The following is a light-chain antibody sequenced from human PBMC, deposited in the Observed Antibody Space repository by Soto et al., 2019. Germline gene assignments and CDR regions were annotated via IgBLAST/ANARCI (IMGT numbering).Light chain of an antibody. CDR1: QSVSSD. V-gene: IGKV3-15*01. CDR2: GAS. Sequence: EIVMTQSPATLSVSPGERATLSCRASQSVSSDLAWYQQKPGQAHRLLIYGASTRATGIPARFSGSGSGTEFTLTISSLQSEDFAVYYCQQYNNWRMYTFGQATKLEIK. CDR3: QQYNNWRMYT. J-gene: IGKJ2*01.